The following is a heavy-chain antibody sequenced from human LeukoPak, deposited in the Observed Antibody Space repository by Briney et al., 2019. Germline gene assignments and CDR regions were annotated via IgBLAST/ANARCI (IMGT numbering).Heavy chain of an antibody. CDR1: EFTFSAYW. CDR2: IRGDGSMT. V-gene: IGHV3-74*01. J-gene: IGHJ4*02. Sequence: GGSLRLSCAASEFTFSAYWMHWVRQAPGKGLVWVSRIRGDGSMTNYADSVKGRFTISRDNAKNTLYLQMNSLRLEDTAVYYCARENLAAAADYWGQGTVVTVSS. D-gene: IGHD6-25*01. CDR3: ARENLAAAADY.